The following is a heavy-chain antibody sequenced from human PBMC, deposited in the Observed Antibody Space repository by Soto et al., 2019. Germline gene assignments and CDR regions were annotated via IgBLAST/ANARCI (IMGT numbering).Heavy chain of an antibody. CDR1: GGSFRRES. D-gene: IGHD2-15*01. V-gene: IGHV1-69*15. Sequence: QVQLVQSGAEVKKPGSSVKVSCQASGGSFRRESINWVRQAPGQGPEWMGNILPFFGTADYAQKFQGRVTLTADVSTTTVYMEPSSLRFEDTAVYYCARGHEFGGNSDAFEVWGQGTMVIVSS. J-gene: IGHJ3*01. CDR2: ILPFFGTA. CDR3: ARGHEFGGNSDAFEV.